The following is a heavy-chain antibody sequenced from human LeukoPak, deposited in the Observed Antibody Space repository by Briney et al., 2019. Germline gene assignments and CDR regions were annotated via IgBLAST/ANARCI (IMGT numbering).Heavy chain of an antibody. Sequence: GGSLRLSCAASGFTVSSNYMSWVRQAPGKGLEWVSVIYSGGSTYYADSVKGRFTISRDNSKNTLYLQMNSLRAEDTAVYYCAKMGKGRYCSSTSCSYFDYWGQGTLVTVSS. CDR1: GFTVSSNY. V-gene: IGHV3-53*05. CDR3: AKMGKGRYCSSTSCSYFDY. J-gene: IGHJ4*02. D-gene: IGHD2-2*01. CDR2: IYSGGST.